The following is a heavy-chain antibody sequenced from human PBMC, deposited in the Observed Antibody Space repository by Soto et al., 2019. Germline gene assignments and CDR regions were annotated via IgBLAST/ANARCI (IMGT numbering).Heavy chain of an antibody. D-gene: IGHD2-15*01. CDR1: GGTFDNYA. V-gene: IGHV1-69*01. J-gene: IGHJ6*02. CDR3: ARGLRTGNYGMDV. CDR2: IIPMFETV. Sequence: QEQLLQSGAEVRQPGSSVKVSCKASGGTFDNYAVSWVRQAPGQGLEWMGGIIPMFETVNYAQRFQGRLTIAADESTSTAYMELTSLTSADTAIYFCARGLRTGNYGMDVWGQGTTVTGSS.